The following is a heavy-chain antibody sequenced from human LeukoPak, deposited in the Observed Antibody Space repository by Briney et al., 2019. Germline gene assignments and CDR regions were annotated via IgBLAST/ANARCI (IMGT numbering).Heavy chain of an antibody. D-gene: IGHD5-24*01. V-gene: IGHV3-21*01. Sequence: GGSLRLSCAASGFTFSSYSMNWVRQAPGKGLEWVSSISSSSSYIYYADSVKGRFTISRDNAKNSLYLQMNSLRAEDTAVYYCARDYKMTTIYYFDYWGQGTLVTVSS. CDR1: GFTFSSYS. CDR2: ISSSSSYI. J-gene: IGHJ4*02. CDR3: ARDYKMTTIYYFDY.